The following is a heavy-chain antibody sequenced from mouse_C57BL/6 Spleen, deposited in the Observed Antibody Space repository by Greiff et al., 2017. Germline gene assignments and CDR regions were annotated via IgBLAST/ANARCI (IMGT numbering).Heavy chain of an antibody. Sequence: QVQLKESGPELVKPGASVKLSCKASGYTFTSYDITWVKQRPGQGLEWIGWIYPRDGSTKYNEKFKGKATLTVDTSSSTAYMELHSLTSEDSAVYFCARSDYYGSSYYFDYWGQGTTLTVSS. V-gene: IGHV1-85*01. J-gene: IGHJ2*01. CDR2: IYPRDGST. CDR1: GYTFTSYD. CDR3: ARSDYYGSSYYFDY. D-gene: IGHD1-1*01.